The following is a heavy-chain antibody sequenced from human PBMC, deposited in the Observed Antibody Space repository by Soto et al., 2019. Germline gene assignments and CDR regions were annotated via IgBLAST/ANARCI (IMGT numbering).Heavy chain of an antibody. J-gene: IGHJ3*02. CDR3: AGPSSTTTHDAFDI. CDR1: GYTFTSYA. CDR2: INAGNGNT. Sequence: ASVKVSCKASGYTFTSYAMHWVRQAPGQRLEWMGWINAGNGNTKYSQKFQGRVTITRDTSASTAYMELSSLRSEDTAVYYCAGPSSTTTHDAFDIWGQGTMVTVSS. V-gene: IGHV1-3*01. D-gene: IGHD2-2*01.